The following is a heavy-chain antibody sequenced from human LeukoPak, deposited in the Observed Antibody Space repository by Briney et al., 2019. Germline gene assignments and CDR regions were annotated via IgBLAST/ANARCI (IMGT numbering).Heavy chain of an antibody. CDR3: VRHWDSGWSKWFDP. J-gene: IGHJ5*02. CDR2: IYSGGST. CDR1: GFTVSSNY. V-gene: IGHV3-66*04. Sequence: PGGSLRLSRAASGFTVSSNYMSWVRQAPGKGLEWVSVIYSGGSTYYADSVKGRFTISRDNSKNTVYLQMDSLRAEDTAVYYCVRHWDSGWSKWFDPWGQGSLVTVSS. D-gene: IGHD6-19*01.